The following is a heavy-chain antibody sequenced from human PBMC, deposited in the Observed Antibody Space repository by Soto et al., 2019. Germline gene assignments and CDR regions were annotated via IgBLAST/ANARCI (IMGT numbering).Heavy chain of an antibody. CDR3: ARALPVSRYCISIDCPRSGMDV. J-gene: IGHJ6*02. D-gene: IGHD2-2*01. Sequence: GGSLRLSCVASGFTFSSYAMGWFRQAPGKGLDWVSVISGSGGITYSADSVKGRFTISRDNSKNILYLQMNSLRAADTAVYYCARALPVSRYCISIDCPRSGMDVWGQGTTVTVSS. CDR1: GFTFSSYA. CDR2: ISGSGGIT. V-gene: IGHV3-23*01.